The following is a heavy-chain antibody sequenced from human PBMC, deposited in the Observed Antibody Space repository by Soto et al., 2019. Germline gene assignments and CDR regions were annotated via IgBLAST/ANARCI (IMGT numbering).Heavy chain of an antibody. V-gene: IGHV2-5*02. D-gene: IGHD3-10*01. CDR1: GFSLSTSGVG. CDR3: AHMCLRFGELLRSEYSQH. J-gene: IGHJ1*01. CDR2: IYWDDDK. Sequence: QITLKESGPTLVKPTQTLTLTCTFSGFSLSTSGVGVGWIRQPPGKALEWLALIYWDDDKRYSPSLKSRLTITKDTSKNQLVLKMTNMDPVETATYYCAHMCLRFGELLRSEYSQHWGQGTLVTVSS.